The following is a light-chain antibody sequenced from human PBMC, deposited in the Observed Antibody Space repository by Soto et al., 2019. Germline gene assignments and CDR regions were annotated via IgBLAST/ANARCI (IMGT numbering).Light chain of an antibody. Sequence: QSVLTRPPSASGSPGQSVTISCTGTSSDVGRYDSVSWYQQHPGKVPTVIIYDVSKRPSGVPDRFSGSKSGNTASLTVSGLQAEDEADYYCSSYAGSNNLVFGGGTKLTVL. CDR2: DVS. CDR1: SSDVGRYDS. CDR3: SSYAGSNNLV. V-gene: IGLV2-8*01. J-gene: IGLJ3*02.